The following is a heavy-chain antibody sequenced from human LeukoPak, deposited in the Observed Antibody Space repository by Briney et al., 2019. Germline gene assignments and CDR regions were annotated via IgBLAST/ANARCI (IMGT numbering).Heavy chain of an antibody. CDR1: GYTLTELS. D-gene: IGHD3-10*01. CDR3: AMGVDGSGSYYTNLFDY. V-gene: IGHV1-24*01. CDR2: FDPEDGET. J-gene: IGHJ4*02. Sequence: ASVKVSCKVSGYTLTELSMHWVRQAPGKGLEWMGGFDPEDGETIYAQKFQGRVTMTEDTSTDTAYMELSSLRSEDTAVYYCAMGVDGSGSYYTNLFDYWGQGTLVTVSS.